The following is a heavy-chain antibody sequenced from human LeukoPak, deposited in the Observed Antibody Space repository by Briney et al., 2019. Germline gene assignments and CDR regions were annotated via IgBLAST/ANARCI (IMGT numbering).Heavy chain of an antibody. CDR3: ARYLAVAGYFDY. V-gene: IGHV5-51*01. D-gene: IGHD6-19*01. CDR2: IYPGDSYT. CDR1: GYSFTTYW. J-gene: IGHJ4*02. Sequence: GESLKISCEASGYSFTTYWIGWVRQMPGEGLEWMGIIYPGDSYTNYSPSFQGHVTISADKSISTAYLQWSSLKASDTAMYYCARYLAVAGYFDYWGQGTLVTVSS.